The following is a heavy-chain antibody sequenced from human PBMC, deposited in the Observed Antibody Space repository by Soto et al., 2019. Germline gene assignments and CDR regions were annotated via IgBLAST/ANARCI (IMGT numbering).Heavy chain of an antibody. J-gene: IGHJ3*02. D-gene: IGHD3-10*01. V-gene: IGHV3-23*01. Sequence: SGGSLRLSCAASGFTFSSYAMSWVRQAPGKGLEWVSAMSGSGGSTYYADSVKGRFTISRDNSKNTLYLQMNSLRAEDTAVYYCASSYYYGSGSMTPGAFDIWGQGTMVTVSS. CDR2: MSGSGGST. CDR1: GFTFSSYA. CDR3: ASSYYYGSGSMTPGAFDI.